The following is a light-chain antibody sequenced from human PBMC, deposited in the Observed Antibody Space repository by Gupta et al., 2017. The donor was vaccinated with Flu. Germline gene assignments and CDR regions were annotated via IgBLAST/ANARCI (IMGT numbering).Light chain of an antibody. CDR1: SGSGSSENW. CDR3: DIFPDQGSAV. J-gene: IGLJ1*01. V-gene: IGLV8-61*01. Sequence: QTLVTQESSFSVSPGGTVTLTCGLTSGSGSSENWPSWYQQTHGQNPRTPIVSTTTRYSGVPVRGHGSVLGTSAAPSLTGAESEDEAEDDYDIFPDQGSAVFGHGTKVTVL. CDR2: STT.